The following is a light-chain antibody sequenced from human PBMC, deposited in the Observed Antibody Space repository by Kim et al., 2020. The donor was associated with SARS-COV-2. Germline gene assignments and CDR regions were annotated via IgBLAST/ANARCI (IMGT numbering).Light chain of an antibody. CDR3: QQHSSRPWT. J-gene: IGKJ1*01. V-gene: IGKV3-11*01. Sequence: EIVLTESPATLSVSPGERATLSCRASQSVSSFLAWYQQKPGQAPRLLVYDASTRATGIPARFSGSGSGTDFTLTISSLEPEDFAVYYCQQHSSRPWTFGQGTKVEIK. CDR1: QSVSSF. CDR2: DAS.